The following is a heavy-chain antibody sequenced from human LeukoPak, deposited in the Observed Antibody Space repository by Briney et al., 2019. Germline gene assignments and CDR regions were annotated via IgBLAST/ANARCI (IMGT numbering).Heavy chain of an antibody. CDR1: GFTFSSYE. Sequence: GGSLRLSCAASGFTFSSYEMNWVRQAPGKGLEWVSYISSSGSTIYYADPVKGRFTISRDNAKKSLYLQMDRLRAEDTAVYYCARDGGDYGSGSYYAYWGQGTLVTVSS. CDR2: ISSSGSTI. D-gene: IGHD3-10*01. V-gene: IGHV3-48*03. CDR3: ARDGGDYGSGSYYAY. J-gene: IGHJ4*02.